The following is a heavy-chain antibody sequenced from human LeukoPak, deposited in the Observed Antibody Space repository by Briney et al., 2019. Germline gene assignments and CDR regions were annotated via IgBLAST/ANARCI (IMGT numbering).Heavy chain of an antibody. V-gene: IGHV3-74*01. J-gene: IGHJ4*02. D-gene: IGHD4-17*01. CDR1: GFSFSSYW. Sequence: GGSLRLSCAASGFSFSSYWMHWVREAPGKGLVWVSRINSDGSSTSYADSVKGRFTIPRDNAKNTLYLQMNSLRAEDTAVYYCARTHATAIHYDYWGQGTLVTVSS. CDR3: ARTHATAIHYDY. CDR2: INSDGSST.